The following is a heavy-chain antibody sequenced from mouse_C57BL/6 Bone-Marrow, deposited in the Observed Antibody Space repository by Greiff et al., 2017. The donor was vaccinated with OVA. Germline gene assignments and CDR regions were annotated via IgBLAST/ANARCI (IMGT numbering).Heavy chain of an antibody. CDR2: IRDGCSYT. CDR1: GFTFSSYA. J-gene: IGHJ3*01. CDR3: ARDPYGPFAY. D-gene: IGHD1-1*02. Sequence: EVQVVESGGGLVKPGGSLKLSCAASGFTFSSYAMSWVRQTPEKRLEWVAIIRDGCSYTYNPDNVKGRFTIYSDNAKNNLYLQMSNLKSEDTAMYYCARDPYGPFAYWGQGTLVTVSA. V-gene: IGHV5-4*01.